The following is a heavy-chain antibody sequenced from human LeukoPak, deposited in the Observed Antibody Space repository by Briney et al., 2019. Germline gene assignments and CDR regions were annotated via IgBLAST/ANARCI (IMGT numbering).Heavy chain of an antibody. J-gene: IGHJ3*02. V-gene: IGHV4-30-4*08. CDR2: IYYSGST. CDR3: ASSMYYYGFGTFDI. CDR1: GGSLSSGDYY. Sequence: SETLSLTCTVSGGSLSSGDYYWSWVRQPPGKGLEGGGYIYYSGSTYSNPPLKSRVTISVDTSKNQFSLKLSSVTAADTAVYYCASSMYYYGFGTFDIWGQGTMVTVSS. D-gene: IGHD3-10*01.